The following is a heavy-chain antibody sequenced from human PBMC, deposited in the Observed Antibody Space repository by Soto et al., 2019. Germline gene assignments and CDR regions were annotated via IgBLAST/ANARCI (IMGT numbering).Heavy chain of an antibody. D-gene: IGHD1-26*01. V-gene: IGHV4-61*01. Sequence: SETLSLTCTVSGGSVSSGSYYWSWIRQPPGKGLEWIGYIYYSGSTNYNPSLKSRVTISVDTSKNQFSLKLSSVTAADTAVYYCARESRSYPREYFDYWGQGTLVTVSS. CDR2: IYYSGST. CDR3: ARESRSYPREYFDY. CDR1: GGSVSSGSYY. J-gene: IGHJ4*02.